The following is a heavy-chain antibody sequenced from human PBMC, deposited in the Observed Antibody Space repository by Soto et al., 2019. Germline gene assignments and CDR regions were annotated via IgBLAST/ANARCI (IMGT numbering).Heavy chain of an antibody. CDR3: ARSSGGNFGIIIEGSNWFDP. CDR1: GDTFTSYY. J-gene: IGHJ5*02. D-gene: IGHD3-3*01. CDR2: INPHGGST. V-gene: IGHV1-46*01. Sequence: ASMKVSCKAPGDTFTSYYLNWVRQAPGQGLEWMGVINPHGGSTKYAQKFQGRITMTRDTSRSTVYMELGSLRSDDTAIYYCARSSGGNFGIIIEGSNWFDPWGQGTLVTVSS.